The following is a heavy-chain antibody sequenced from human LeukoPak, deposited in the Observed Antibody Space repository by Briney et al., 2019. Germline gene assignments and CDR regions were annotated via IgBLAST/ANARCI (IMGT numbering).Heavy chain of an antibody. J-gene: IGHJ4*02. D-gene: IGHD1-1*01. V-gene: IGHV3-48*04. CDR3: AREQLIARY. Sequence: GGSLRLSCAASGFTFSSYSMNWVRQAPGKGLEWVSYISSSSSTIYYADSVKGRFTISRDNTKNSLDLQMNDLRAEDTAVYYCAREQLIARYWGQGTLVTVSS. CDR1: GFTFSSYS. CDR2: ISSSSSTI.